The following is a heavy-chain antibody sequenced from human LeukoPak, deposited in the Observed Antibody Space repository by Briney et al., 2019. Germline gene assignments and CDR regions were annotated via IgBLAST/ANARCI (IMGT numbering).Heavy chain of an antibody. D-gene: IGHD2-21*02. CDR3: ARARVVYCGGDCYSWPLYGMDV. CDR2: IIPIFGTA. CDR1: GGTFSSYA. J-gene: IGHJ6*04. V-gene: IGHV1-69*06. Sequence: SVKVSCKASGGTFSSYAISWVRQAPGQGLEWMGGIIPIFGTANYAQKFQGRVTITADKSTGTAYMELSSLRSEDTAVYYCARARVVYCGGDCYSWPLYGMDVWGKGTTVTVSS.